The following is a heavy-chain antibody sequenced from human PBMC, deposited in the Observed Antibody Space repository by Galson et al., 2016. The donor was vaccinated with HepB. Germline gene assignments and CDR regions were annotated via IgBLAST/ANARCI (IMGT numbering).Heavy chain of an antibody. V-gene: IGHV3-23*01. CDR3: AKAKTRGGFGNYNYMDV. CDR2: ISGSGVST. J-gene: IGHJ6*03. Sequence: SLRLSCAASGFTFSAYVMTWVRQVAAKGLEWVSLISGSGVSTYYADSAKGRFTISRDNANNTLFLQMNSLTAEDTAIYYCAKAKTRGGFGNYNYMDVRGKGTTVTVSS. CDR1: GFTFSAYV. D-gene: IGHD3-16*01.